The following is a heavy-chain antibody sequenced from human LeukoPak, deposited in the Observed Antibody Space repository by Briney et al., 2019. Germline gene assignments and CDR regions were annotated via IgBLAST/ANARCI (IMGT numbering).Heavy chain of an antibody. CDR1: GFTFSSYW. CDR3: ARDPHDYGDYLYDY. V-gene: IGHV3-21*01. Sequence: GGSLRLSCAASGFTFSSYWMHWVRQAPGKGLEWVSSISSSSSYIYYADSVKGRFTISRDNAKNSLYLQMNSLRAEDTAVYYCARDPHDYGDYLYDYWGQGTLVTVSS. J-gene: IGHJ4*02. D-gene: IGHD4-17*01. CDR2: ISSSSSYI.